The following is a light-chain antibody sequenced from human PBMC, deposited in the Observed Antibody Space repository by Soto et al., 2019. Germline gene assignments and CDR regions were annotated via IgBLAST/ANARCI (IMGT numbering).Light chain of an antibody. CDR2: GAS. V-gene: IGKV3-11*01. CDR3: QQRSNWPLYT. Sequence: EIVLTQSPGTLSLSPGERATLSCRASQSFNSIYLAWYQQKPGQAPRLLIYGASNRATGIPARFSGSGSGTDFTLTISSLEPEDFAVYYCQQRSNWPLYTFGQGTKLEIK. CDR1: QSFNSIY. J-gene: IGKJ2*01.